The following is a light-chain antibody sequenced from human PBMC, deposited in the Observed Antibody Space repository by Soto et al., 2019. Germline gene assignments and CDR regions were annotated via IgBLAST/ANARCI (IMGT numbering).Light chain of an antibody. Sequence: DIHITPSPSTLSASVGDRVTMTCRASQTISSWLAWYQQKPGKAPKLLIYKASTLKSGVPSRFSGSGSGTEFTLTISSLQPDDFATYYCQHYNSYSEAFGQGNKVDIK. CDR2: KAS. CDR3: QHYNSYSEA. V-gene: IGKV1-5*03. CDR1: QTISSW. J-gene: IGKJ1*01.